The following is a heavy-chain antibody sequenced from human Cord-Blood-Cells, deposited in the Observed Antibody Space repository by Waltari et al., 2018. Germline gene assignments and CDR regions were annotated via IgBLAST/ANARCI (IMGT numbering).Heavy chain of an antibody. CDR1: GGSFRGYY. CDR2: INNSGST. V-gene: IGHV4-34*01. D-gene: IGHD6-6*01. Sequence: QVNLQQWGAGLLKPSETLSLPCAVYGGSFRGYYWTGIRQPPGKGLEWFGEINNSGSTNNNPSLKGRVTISVNTSKNQFSLKLSSVTAADTAVYYCARTLGQLGFDYWGQGTLVTVSS. J-gene: IGHJ4*02. CDR3: ARTLGQLGFDY.